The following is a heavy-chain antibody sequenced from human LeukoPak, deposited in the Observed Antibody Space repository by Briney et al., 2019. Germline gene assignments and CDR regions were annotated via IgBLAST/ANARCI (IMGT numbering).Heavy chain of an antibody. CDR3: ADGTTPDH. V-gene: IGHV3-7*01. CDR2: INQDGSEK. J-gene: IGHJ4*02. Sequence: PGGPLRLSCAASGFTFSTYWMSWVRQAPGRGLEWVASINQDGSEKYYVDSVKGRFTISRDNAENSVYLQMNSLRPEDTAVYYCADGTTPDHWGQGTLVTVSS. CDR1: GFTFSTYW. D-gene: IGHD1-7*01.